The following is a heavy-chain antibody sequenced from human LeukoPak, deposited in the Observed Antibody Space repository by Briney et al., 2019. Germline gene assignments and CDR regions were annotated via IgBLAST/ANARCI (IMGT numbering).Heavy chain of an antibody. CDR2: VNPNSGNT. J-gene: IGHJ6*02. V-gene: IGHV1-8*01. D-gene: IGHD2-21*01. CDR3: ARGGAYSDLDYYYGMDV. CDR1: GYTFSSYD. Sequence: GASVKVSCKASGYTFSSYDINWVRQATGQGLGWMGWVNPNSGNTGYAQKFEGSVTMTRNTSISTAYMELSSLRSEDTAVYYGARGGAYSDLDYYYGMDVWGQGTTVTVSS.